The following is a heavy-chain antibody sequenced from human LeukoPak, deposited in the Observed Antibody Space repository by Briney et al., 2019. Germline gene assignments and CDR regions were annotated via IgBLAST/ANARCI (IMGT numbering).Heavy chain of an antibody. CDR2: ISSSSSYI. CDR1: GFTFSDYS. CDR3: ARESTYFYDSSGYYYDY. V-gene: IGHV3-21*01. Sequence: PGGSLRLSCAVSGFTFSDYSMNWVRQAPGKGLEWVSSISSSSSYIYYADSVKGRFTISRDNAKNSLYLQMNSLRAEDTAVFYCARESTYFYDSSGYYYDYWGQGTLVTVYS. D-gene: IGHD3-22*01. J-gene: IGHJ4*02.